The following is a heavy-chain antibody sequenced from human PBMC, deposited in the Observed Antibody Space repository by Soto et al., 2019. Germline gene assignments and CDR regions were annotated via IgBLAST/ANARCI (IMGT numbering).Heavy chain of an antibody. V-gene: IGHV1-2*04. CDR1: GYTFTGYY. CDR2: INPNSGGT. CDR3: ARVXXXXXXXXGPKPDV. Sequence: ASVKVSYKASGYTFTGYYMHWVRQAPGQGLEWMGWINPNSGGTNYAQKFRGWVTMTRDTSISTAYMELSSLRSEDTAVYYCARVXXXXXXXXGPKPDVWGKGTTVTVSS. D-gene: IGHD2-15*01. J-gene: IGHJ6*04.